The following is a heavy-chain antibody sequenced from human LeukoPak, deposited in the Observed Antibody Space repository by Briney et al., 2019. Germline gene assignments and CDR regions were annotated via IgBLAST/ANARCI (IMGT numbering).Heavy chain of an antibody. CDR1: GGAISSSTYY. Sequence: SETLSLTCTVSGGAISSSTYYSGWIRQPPRKRLEWIGSIDFIGGTYSNTSLKSRVTIYVDTSKHQFSLKLRSVTAADTAVYYCASGRSGGYGVGDYWGQENLVTVSS. D-gene: IGHD6-19*01. V-gene: IGHV4-39*01. J-gene: IGHJ4*02. CDR2: IDFIGGT. CDR3: ASGRSGGYGVGDY.